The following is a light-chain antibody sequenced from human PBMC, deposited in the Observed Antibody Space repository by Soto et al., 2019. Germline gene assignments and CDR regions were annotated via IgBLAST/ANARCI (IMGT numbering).Light chain of an antibody. Sequence: QSALTQPPSVSGSPGQSVTIPCTGTSSDVGSYNRVSWYQQPPGTAPKLIIYEVSTRPSGVPDRFAGSKSGNTASLTISGLQAEDEADYYCSLYTSTITFGFGTGTKLTVL. CDR3: SLYTSTITFG. CDR1: SSDVGSYNR. J-gene: IGLJ1*01. CDR2: EVS. V-gene: IGLV2-18*01.